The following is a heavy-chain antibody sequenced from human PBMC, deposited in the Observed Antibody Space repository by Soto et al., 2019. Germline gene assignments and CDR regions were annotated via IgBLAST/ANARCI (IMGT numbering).Heavy chain of an antibody. J-gene: IGHJ4*02. CDR1: GYTFTSYG. CDR2: ISAYIGNT. Sequence: ASVKVSCKASGYTFTSYGISWVRQAPGQGLEWMGWISAYIGNTTYAQKLQGSVTMTTDTSTSTAYLELRSLRSDDTAVYYCARGAGCEYGLWSGYTLYYLDDWGQGTMVTVSS. V-gene: IGHV1-18*01. D-gene: IGHD3-3*01. CDR3: ARGAGCEYGLWSGYTLYYLDD.